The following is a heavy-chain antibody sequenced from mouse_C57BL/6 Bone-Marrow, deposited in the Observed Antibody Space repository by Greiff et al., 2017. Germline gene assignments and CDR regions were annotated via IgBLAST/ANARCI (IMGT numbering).Heavy chain of an antibody. CDR1: GFTFSDYY. V-gene: IGHV5-12*01. D-gene: IGHD4-1*01. Sequence: EVQLVESGGGLVQPGGSLKLSCAASGFTFSDYYMYWVRQTPEKRLEWVAYISNGGGSTYYPDTVKGRFTISRDNAKNTLYLQLSRLKSEDTAMYYCARQGNWVDYGGQGTTLTVSS. CDR3: ARQGNWVDY. CDR2: ISNGGGST. J-gene: IGHJ2*01.